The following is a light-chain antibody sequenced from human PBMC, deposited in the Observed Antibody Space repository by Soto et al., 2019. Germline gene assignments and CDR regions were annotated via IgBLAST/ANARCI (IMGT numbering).Light chain of an antibody. CDR2: GAS. CDR1: QTVISY. V-gene: IGKV3-20*01. J-gene: IGKJ4*01. CDR3: QQYGSSPLT. Sequence: EIVLTQSPGTLSLSPGDRATLSCRASQTVISYLAWYQQKPGQAPRLLIYGASSRATGIPDRFSGSESGTDFTLTISRLEPEDFAVYYCQQYGSSPLTFGGGTKVEIK.